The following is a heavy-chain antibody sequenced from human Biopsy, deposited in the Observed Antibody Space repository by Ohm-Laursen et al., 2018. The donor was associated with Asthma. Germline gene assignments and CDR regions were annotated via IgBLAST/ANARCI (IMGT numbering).Heavy chain of an antibody. V-gene: IGHV1-46*01. CDR2: INPPTGDT. CDR1: GYTFTSYY. CDR3: ALSQFDY. Sequence: ASVKVSCKASGYTFTSYYIHWVRQAPGQGLEWVGIINPPTGDTSYAQKFLGRVTVTKDTSTSTVYMELSSLISEDTAVYYCALSQFDYWGQGTLLTVSS. J-gene: IGHJ4*02.